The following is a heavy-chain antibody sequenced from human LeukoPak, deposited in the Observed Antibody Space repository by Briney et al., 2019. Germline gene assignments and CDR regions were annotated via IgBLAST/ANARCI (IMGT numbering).Heavy chain of an antibody. J-gene: IGHJ4*02. D-gene: IGHD6-19*01. Sequence: SETLSLTCTVSGGSISRYYWSWIRQPPGKGLEWIGYIYYSGSTNYNPSLKSRVTISVDTSKNQFSLKLSSVTAADTAVYSCARLASGWLDYWGQGTLVTVSS. CDR2: IYYSGST. CDR3: ARLASGWLDY. CDR1: GGSISRYY. V-gene: IGHV4-59*01.